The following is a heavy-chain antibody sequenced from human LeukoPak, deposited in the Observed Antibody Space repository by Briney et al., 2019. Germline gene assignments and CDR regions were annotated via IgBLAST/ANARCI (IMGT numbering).Heavy chain of an antibody. CDR3: AIQTVTNRHHDKRSPSAFDY. CDR2: LYPSDSDT. V-gene: IGHV5-51*01. Sequence: GESLKISCKGSGYSFSSYWIGWVRQVPGKGLEWMGILYPSDSDTRYSPSFQGQVTISADKSISTAYLQWSSLKASDTAMYYCAIQTVTNRHHDKRSPSAFDYWGQGTLVTVSS. D-gene: IGHD4-17*01. J-gene: IGHJ4*02. CDR1: GYSFSSYW.